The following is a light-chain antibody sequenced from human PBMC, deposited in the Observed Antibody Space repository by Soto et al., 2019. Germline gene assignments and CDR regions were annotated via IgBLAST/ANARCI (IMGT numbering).Light chain of an antibody. Sequence: QSVLTQPASVSGSPGQSITISCTGTSSDLGAYNYVSWYQQHPGKAPKLMIYEVSNRPSGVSNRFSGSKSGNTASLTISGLHAEDEADYYCSSYTSSSTLDVFGTGTKVTVL. J-gene: IGLJ1*01. CDR2: EVS. CDR1: SSDLGAYNY. CDR3: SSYTSSSTLDV. V-gene: IGLV2-14*01.